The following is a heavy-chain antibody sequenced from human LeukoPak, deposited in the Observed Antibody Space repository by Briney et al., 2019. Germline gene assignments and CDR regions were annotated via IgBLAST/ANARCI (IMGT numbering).Heavy chain of an antibody. CDR3: ARSDRAYSSGYNWFDP. J-gene: IGHJ5*02. CDR2: IYYSGST. D-gene: IGHD6-19*01. V-gene: IGHV4-59*08. CDR1: GGSISSYY. Sequence: SETLSLTCTVSGGSISSYYWSWIRQPPGKGLEWIGYIYYSGSTNYNPSLKSRVTISVDTSKNQFSLKLSSVTAADTAVYYCARSDRAYSSGYNWFDPWGQGTLVTVSS.